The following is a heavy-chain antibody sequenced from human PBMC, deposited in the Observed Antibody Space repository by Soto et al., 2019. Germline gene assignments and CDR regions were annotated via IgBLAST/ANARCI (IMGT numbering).Heavy chain of an antibody. J-gene: IGHJ4*02. CDR2: INHSVST. D-gene: IGHD3-10*01. CDR1: GGSFSGYY. CDR3: ARPYSLWSTFGYYFDY. V-gene: IGHV4-34*01. Sequence: PSETLSLTCAVYGGSFSGYYWSWIRQPPGKGLEWIGEINHSVSTNYNPSLKSRVTISVDTSKNQFSLKLSSVTAADTAVYYCARPYSLWSTFGYYFDYWGQGTLVTVSS.